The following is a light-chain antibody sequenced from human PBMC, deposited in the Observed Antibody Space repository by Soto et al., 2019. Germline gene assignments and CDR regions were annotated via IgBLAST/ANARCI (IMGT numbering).Light chain of an antibody. CDR2: GAS. V-gene: IGKV3D-15*01. J-gene: IGKJ2*01. CDR3: QHYGTSLYT. Sequence: EVVMTQSPATLSMSPGESATLSCRASQSVSSNLAWYQQKPGQAPRLLFYGASTRATGIPARFSGSGSGTDVTLTISSLQSEDFAVYYCQHYGTSLYTFGQGTKLEIK. CDR1: QSVSSN.